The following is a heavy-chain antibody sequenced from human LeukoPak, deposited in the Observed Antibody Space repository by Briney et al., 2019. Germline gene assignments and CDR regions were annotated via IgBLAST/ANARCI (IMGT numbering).Heavy chain of an antibody. Sequence: ASVKVSCKASGYTFTGYYMHWVRQAPGQGLEWMGIINPSGGSTSYAQKFQGRVTMARDTSTSTVYTELSSLRSEDTAVYYCATRRDGYNSPFDPWGQGTLVTVSS. CDR3: ATRRDGYNSPFDP. J-gene: IGHJ5*02. V-gene: IGHV1-46*01. CDR2: INPSGGST. D-gene: IGHD5-12*01. CDR1: GYTFTGYY.